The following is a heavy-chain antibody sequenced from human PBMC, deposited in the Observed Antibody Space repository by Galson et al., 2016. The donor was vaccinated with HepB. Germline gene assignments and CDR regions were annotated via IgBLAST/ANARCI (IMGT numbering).Heavy chain of an antibody. D-gene: IGHD3-16*01. Sequence: SLRLSCAASGFTFSSYAMHWVRQAPGKGLEYVPGINDNGGTTHYADFVKGRSTISRDNSKNTVYLQISSLRPEDTAVYKCVKDRRGTYSFDDWGQGTVVTVSS. CDR2: INDNGGTT. CDR3: VKDRRGTYSFDD. V-gene: IGHV3-64D*06. CDR1: GFTFSSYA. J-gene: IGHJ4*02.